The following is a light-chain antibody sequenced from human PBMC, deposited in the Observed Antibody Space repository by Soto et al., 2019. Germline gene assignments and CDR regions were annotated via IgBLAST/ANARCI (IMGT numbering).Light chain of an antibody. CDR1: SSNIGSNT. Sequence: QSVLTQPPSTSGTPGQRVTSSCSGSSSNIGSNTVNWYQHLPGTAPKLLIYSNNQRPSGVPERFSGSKSGTSASLAVSGLQSEDEADYYCAAWDDSLNGYVFGTGTKGTVL. V-gene: IGLV1-44*01. CDR3: AAWDDSLNGYV. CDR2: SNN. J-gene: IGLJ1*01.